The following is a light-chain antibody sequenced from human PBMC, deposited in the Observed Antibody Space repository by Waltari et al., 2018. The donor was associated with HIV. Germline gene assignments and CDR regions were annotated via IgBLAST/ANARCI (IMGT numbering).Light chain of an antibody. CDR1: SGVNVQNYR. CDR3: MIWYGNIWV. CDR2: YKSESDT. Sequence: QAVLTQPFSLSASPGASASLSCTLRSGVNVQNYRIYWYQQRPGSPPRYLLRYKSESDTELGSGIPSRFSGSTDVPANAGNLVISGLQSEDEADYYCMIWYGNIWVFGGGTKLTV. V-gene: IGLV5-45*03. J-gene: IGLJ3*02.